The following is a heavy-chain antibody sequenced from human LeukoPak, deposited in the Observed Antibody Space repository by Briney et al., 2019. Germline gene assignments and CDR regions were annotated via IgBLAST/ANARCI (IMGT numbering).Heavy chain of an antibody. J-gene: IGHJ4*02. Sequence: GGSLRLSCAASGFTFSSYAMSWVRQAPGKGLEWVSAISGSGGSTYYADSVKGRFTISRDNAKTSLFLQMNSLRIDDTAMYYCTRTVNSAPDSWGQGTLVTVSS. CDR1: GFTFSSYA. CDR3: TRTVNSAPDS. D-gene: IGHD4-23*01. CDR2: ISGSGGST. V-gene: IGHV3-23*01.